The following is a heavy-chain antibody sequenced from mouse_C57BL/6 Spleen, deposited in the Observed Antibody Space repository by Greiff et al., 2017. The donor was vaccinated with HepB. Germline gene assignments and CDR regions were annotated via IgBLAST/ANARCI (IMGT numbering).Heavy chain of an antibody. CDR3: AKKGYYGSNGYFDY. CDR2: IWRGGST. V-gene: IGHV2-5*01. CDR1: GFSLTSYG. D-gene: IGHD1-1*01. J-gene: IGHJ2*01. Sequence: VQLQQSGPGLVQPSQSLSITCTVSGFSLTSYGVHWVRQSPGKGLEWLGVIWRGGSTDYNAAFMSRLSITKDNSKSQVFFKMNSLQADDTAIYYCAKKGYYGSNGYFDYWGQGTTLTVSS.